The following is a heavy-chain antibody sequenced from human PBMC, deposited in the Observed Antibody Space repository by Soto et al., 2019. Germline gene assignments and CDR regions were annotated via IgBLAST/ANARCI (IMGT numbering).Heavy chain of an antibody. Sequence: QLLESGGGLVQPGGSLRVSCAASGFTFSTHDMSWVRQAPGKGLEWVSTMSTSGGTYYADSVKGRFTIPRDNSKKTLYLQMNSLRAEDTAVYYCAKGLDTGWYFFDHWGQGTLVTVSS. CDR1: GFTFSTHD. CDR2: MSTSGGT. J-gene: IGHJ4*02. D-gene: IGHD6-19*01. CDR3: AKGLDTGWYFFDH. V-gene: IGHV3-23*01.